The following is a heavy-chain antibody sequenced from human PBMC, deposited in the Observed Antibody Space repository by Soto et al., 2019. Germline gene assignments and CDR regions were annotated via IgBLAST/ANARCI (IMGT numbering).Heavy chain of an antibody. J-gene: IGHJ4*02. D-gene: IGHD6-13*01. CDR2: LSANTGNT. CDR3: AKGYSSTCRSPFAY. V-gene: IGHV3-23*01. CDR1: GFTFNTYA. Sequence: GGSLRLSCTASGFTFNTYAMYWVRQAPGGGLEWVSSLSANTGNTDYADSVKGRFTISRDNSKNTFYLQMNSLRVEDTAIYYCAKGYSSTCRSPFAYWGQGTLVTGSS.